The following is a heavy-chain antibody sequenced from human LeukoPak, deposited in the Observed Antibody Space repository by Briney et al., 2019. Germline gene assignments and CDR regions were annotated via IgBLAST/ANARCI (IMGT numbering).Heavy chain of an antibody. CDR1: GGSFSAYY. CDR2: IYTSGST. CDR3: ARDDGIVRPFDP. Sequence: KPSETLSLTCAVYGGSFSAYYWSWIRQPPGKGLEWIGRIYTSGSTNYNPSLKSRVTMSVDTSKNQFSLKLSSVTAADTAVYYCARDDGIVRPFDPWGQGTLVTVSS. J-gene: IGHJ5*02. D-gene: IGHD3-22*01. V-gene: IGHV4-59*10.